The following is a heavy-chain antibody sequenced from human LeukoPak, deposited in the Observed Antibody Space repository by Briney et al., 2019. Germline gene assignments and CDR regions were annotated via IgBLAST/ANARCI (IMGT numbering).Heavy chain of an antibody. J-gene: IGHJ5*02. CDR2: VYHTGST. V-gene: IGHV4-61*01. D-gene: IGHD6-19*01. CDR3: ARGFASGWYSRYDH. CDR1: GDPVSRGSYY. Sequence: PSETLSLTCTVSGDPVSRGSYYWSWIRQPPGKELEWIGYVYHTGSTNYNPSLKSRVTISVDTSKNEFSLKMTSVTAADTAVYYCARGFASGWYSRYDHWGQGTLVTVSS.